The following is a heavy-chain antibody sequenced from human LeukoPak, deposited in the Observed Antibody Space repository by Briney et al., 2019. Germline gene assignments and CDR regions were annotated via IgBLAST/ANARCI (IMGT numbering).Heavy chain of an antibody. V-gene: IGHV5-51*01. CDR3: ARAGNYFDTSGFHY. CDR1: GFTFITFW. J-gene: IGHJ4*02. Sequence: PGESPKISCQASGFTFITFWIGWVRQMPGKGLEWMGIISPDDSVTRYSPSFQGQVTISADKTISTAYLQWSSLKASDTAMYYCARAGNYFDTSGFHYWGQGTLVTVAS. D-gene: IGHD3-22*01. CDR2: ISPDDSVT.